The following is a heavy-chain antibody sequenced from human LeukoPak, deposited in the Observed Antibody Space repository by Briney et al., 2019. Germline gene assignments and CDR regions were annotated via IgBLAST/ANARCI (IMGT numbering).Heavy chain of an antibody. CDR2: ISGSGGST. D-gene: IGHD5-18*01. V-gene: IGHV3-23*01. CDR3: AKKAAMVKHGMDV. J-gene: IGHJ6*02. Sequence: SLRLSCAASGFTFXXYAMSWVRQAPGKGLEWVSAISGSGGSTYYADSVKGRFTISRDNSKNTLYLQMNSLRAEDTAVYYCAKKAAMVKHGMDVWGQGTTVTVSS. CDR1: GFTFXXYA.